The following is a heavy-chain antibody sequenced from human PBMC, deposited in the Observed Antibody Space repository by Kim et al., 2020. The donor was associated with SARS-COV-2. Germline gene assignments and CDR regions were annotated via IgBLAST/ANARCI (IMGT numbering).Heavy chain of an antibody. V-gene: IGHV3-23*01. CDR2: ITGDGATT. D-gene: IGHD1-26*01. J-gene: IGHJ4*02. CDR1: GFTFTNYA. CDR3: ATGNTAATWVSFDF. Sequence: GSLRLSCLTSGFTFTNYAVTWVRRTPGKELEWVATITGDGATTYYADSVKGRFSISRDNSKNTVYLQMSSLRPEDTALYYCATGNTAATWVSFDFWGQGTLVTVSS.